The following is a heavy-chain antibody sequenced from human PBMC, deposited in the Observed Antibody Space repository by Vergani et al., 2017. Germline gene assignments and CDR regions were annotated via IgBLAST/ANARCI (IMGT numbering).Heavy chain of an antibody. V-gene: IGHV1-69*01. CDR3: ASPSNYYDSSGYTDY. J-gene: IGHJ4*02. Sequence: QVQLVQSGAEVKKPGSSVKVSCKASGGTFSSYAISWVRQAPGQGLEWMGGIIPIFGTANYEQKLQGRVTITADESPSTAYMELSSLRSEDTAVYYCASPSNYYDSSGYTDYWGQGTLVTVSS. D-gene: IGHD3-22*01. CDR2: IIPIFGTA. CDR1: GGTFSSYA.